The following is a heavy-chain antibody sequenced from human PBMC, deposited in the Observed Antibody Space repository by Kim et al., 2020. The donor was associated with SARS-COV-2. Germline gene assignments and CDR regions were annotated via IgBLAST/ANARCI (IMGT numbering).Heavy chain of an antibody. D-gene: IGHD1-7*01. V-gene: IGHV4-34*01. CDR3: ARVGTEEYDYYYYYMDV. CDR2: INHSGST. CDR1: GGSFSGYY. J-gene: IGHJ6*03. Sequence: SETLSLTCAVYGGSFSGYYWSWIRQPPGKGLEWIGEINHSGSTNYNPSLKSRVTISVDTSKNQFSLKLSSVTAADTAVYYCARVGTEEYDYYYYYMDVWGKGTTVTVSS.